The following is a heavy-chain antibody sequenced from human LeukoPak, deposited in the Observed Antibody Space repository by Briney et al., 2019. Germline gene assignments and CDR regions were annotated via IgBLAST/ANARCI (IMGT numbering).Heavy chain of an antibody. D-gene: IGHD6-13*01. CDR1: GFTFSDYY. CDR2: IGRGGSPT. V-gene: IGHV3-11*04. J-gene: IGHJ4*02. CDR3: ARDKTGAGTPDY. Sequence: GGSLRLSCAASGFTFSDYYMSWIRQAPGKGLEWVSYIGRGGSPTYYADSVKGRFTISRDNAKNSLYLQMNSLRAEDTAVYYCARDKTGAGTPDYWGQGTLVTVSS.